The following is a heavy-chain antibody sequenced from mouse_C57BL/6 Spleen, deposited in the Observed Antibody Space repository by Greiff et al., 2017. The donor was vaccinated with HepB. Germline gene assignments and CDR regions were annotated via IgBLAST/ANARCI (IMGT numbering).Heavy chain of an antibody. J-gene: IGHJ4*01. CDR3: ARDRGLDYAMDY. CDR2: ISAGGSYT. V-gene: IGHV5-4*01. Sequence: EVKLLESGGGLVKPGGSLKLSCEASGFTFIGYAMSWVGQTPEKSLEWVATISAGGSYTNYQDNVKGRFTIPRDNAKNNLYLQMSHLKSEDTAMYYCARDRGLDYAMDYWGQGTSVTVSS. D-gene: IGHD2-4*01. CDR1: GFTFIGYA.